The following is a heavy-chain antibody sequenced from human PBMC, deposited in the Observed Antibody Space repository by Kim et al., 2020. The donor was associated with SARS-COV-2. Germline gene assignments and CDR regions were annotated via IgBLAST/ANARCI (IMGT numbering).Heavy chain of an antibody. CDR1: GYTFTSYI. J-gene: IGHJ5*02. Sequence: ASVKVSCKASGYTFTSYIVHWVRQAPGQRLEWMGWINPGNGNTKYSQKFQGRVTFTRDTSASTAYMELSSLTSEDTAVYYCARGSNWHVLWCDPWGQGALVTVSS. CDR2: INPGNGNT. V-gene: IGHV1-3*01. CDR3: ARGSNWHVLWCDP. D-gene: IGHD2-8*01.